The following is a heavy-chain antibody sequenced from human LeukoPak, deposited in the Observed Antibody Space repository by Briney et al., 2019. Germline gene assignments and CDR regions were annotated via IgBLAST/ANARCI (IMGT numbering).Heavy chain of an antibody. Sequence: SETLSLTCTVSGGSISSSSYYWGWTGQPPGKGLGWIGGIYYSGSTYYNPSLKSRVTISVDTSKNQFSLKLSSVTAADTAVYYCARFTYYDSSGYTYYFDYWGQGTLVTVSS. V-gene: IGHV4-39*01. CDR2: IYYSGST. CDR1: GGSISSSSYY. D-gene: IGHD3-22*01. CDR3: ARFTYYDSSGYTYYFDY. J-gene: IGHJ4*02.